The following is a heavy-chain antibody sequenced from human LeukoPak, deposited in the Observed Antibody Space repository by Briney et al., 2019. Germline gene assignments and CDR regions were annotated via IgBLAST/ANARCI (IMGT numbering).Heavy chain of an antibody. Sequence: GGSLRLSCAASGFTFGSYGMHWVRQAPGKGLEWVAVISYDGSNKYYADSVKGRFTISRDNSKNTLYLQMNSLRAEDTAVYYCAKPPTYSSSWYPFDYWGQGTLVTVSS. J-gene: IGHJ4*02. CDR2: ISYDGSNK. D-gene: IGHD6-13*01. CDR1: GFTFGSYG. V-gene: IGHV3-30*18. CDR3: AKPPTYSSSWYPFDY.